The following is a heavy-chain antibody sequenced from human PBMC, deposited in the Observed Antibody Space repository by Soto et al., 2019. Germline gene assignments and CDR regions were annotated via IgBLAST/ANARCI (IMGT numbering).Heavy chain of an antibody. CDR3: AREVNSVIMPDATEYYSGLDV. V-gene: IGHV1-46*01. J-gene: IGHJ6*02. D-gene: IGHD1-26*01. Sequence: QVQLLQSGAEVKKPGASVQASCKASGYVFTSSFVHWVRQAPGQGLELMGMVNPSVGSTAYAHKSQGMFAVTRDMSTATVYMDLRSLTSADTAIYYCAREVNSVIMPDATEYYSGLDVWGQGTTVIVSS. CDR2: VNPSVGST. CDR1: GYVFTSSF.